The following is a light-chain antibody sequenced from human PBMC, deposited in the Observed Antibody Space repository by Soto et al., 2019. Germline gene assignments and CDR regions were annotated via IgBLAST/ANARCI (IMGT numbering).Light chain of an antibody. CDR3: QQYNSYSRT. V-gene: IGKV1-5*01. Sequence: DIQMTQSPSTLSASVGDTVTVTCRASQSVSSWLAWYQQKPGKAPKLLIYAASILQSGVPSRFSGSGSGTDFTLTISSLQPDDFATYYCQQYNSYSRTFGQGTKVDIK. CDR1: QSVSSW. J-gene: IGKJ1*01. CDR2: AAS.